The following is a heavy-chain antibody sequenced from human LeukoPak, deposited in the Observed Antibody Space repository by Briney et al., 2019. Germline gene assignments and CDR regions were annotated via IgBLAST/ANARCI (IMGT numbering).Heavy chain of an antibody. V-gene: IGHV4-59*02. J-gene: IGHJ3*02. D-gene: IGHD6-13*01. CDR2: IYDFGNT. CDR1: GFTVSSNY. Sequence: GSLRLSCAASGFTVSSNYMSWIRQTPGKGLEWIGYIYDFGNTDYNPSLKSRVTISIDRSKNEFSLKLYSVTAADTAVYSCARVGALAAAGTFVFDIWGQGTMVAVSS. CDR3: ARVGALAAAGTFVFDI.